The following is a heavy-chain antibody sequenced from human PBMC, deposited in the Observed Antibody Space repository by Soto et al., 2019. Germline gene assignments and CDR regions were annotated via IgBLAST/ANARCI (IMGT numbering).Heavy chain of an antibody. CDR1: GGSISSSNW. J-gene: IGHJ5*02. CDR2: IYHSGST. CDR3: ARGPITIPGGWFDP. D-gene: IGHD3-3*01. V-gene: IGHV4-4*02. Sequence: LSLTCAVSGGSISSSNWWSWVRQPPGKGLEWIGEIYHSGSTNYNPSLKSRVTISVDKSKNQFSLKLSSVTAADTAVYYCARGPITIPGGWFDPWGQGTLVTVSS.